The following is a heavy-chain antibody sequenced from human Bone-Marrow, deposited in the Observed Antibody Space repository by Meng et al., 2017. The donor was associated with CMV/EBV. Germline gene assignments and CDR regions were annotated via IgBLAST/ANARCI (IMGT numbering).Heavy chain of an antibody. J-gene: IGHJ5*02. CDR2: INPNTGDT. V-gene: IGHV1-2*02. CDR1: GYTFTDYY. D-gene: IGHD5-12*01. Sequence: ASVKVSCKASGYTFTDYYLHWVRQAPGQGLEWMGWINPNTGDTNYAQNFQGRVTMTRDTSINTAYMELSRLRSDDTAVYYCARGGATIRNWFDPWGQGTLVTVSS. CDR3: ARGGATIRNWFDP.